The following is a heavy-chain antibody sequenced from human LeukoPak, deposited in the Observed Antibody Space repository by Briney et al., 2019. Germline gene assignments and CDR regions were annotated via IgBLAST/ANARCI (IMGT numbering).Heavy chain of an antibody. D-gene: IGHD1-14*01. Sequence: SSETLSLTCAVYGGSFSGYYWSWIRQPPGKGLEWIGEINHSGSTNYNPSLKSRVTISVDTSKNQFSPKLSSVTAADTAVYYCAREASPPSKIDYWGQGTLVTVSS. CDR2: INHSGST. J-gene: IGHJ4*02. V-gene: IGHV4-34*01. CDR3: AREASPPSKIDY. CDR1: GGSFSGYY.